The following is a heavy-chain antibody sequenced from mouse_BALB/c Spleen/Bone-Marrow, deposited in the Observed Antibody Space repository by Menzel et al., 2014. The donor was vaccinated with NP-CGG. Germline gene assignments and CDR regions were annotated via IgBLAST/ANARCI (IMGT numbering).Heavy chain of an antibody. CDR2: INPGSGGT. CDR3: ARWDYAMDY. Sequence: QVTLKECGAELVRPGTSVKVSCKASGYAFTNYLIEWVKQRPGQGLEWIGVINPGSGGTNYNGKFKGKATLTADKSSSTAYMLLSCLTSDDSAVYFCARWDYAMDYWGQGTSVTVSS. V-gene: IGHV1-54*01. J-gene: IGHJ4*01. CDR1: GYAFTNYL.